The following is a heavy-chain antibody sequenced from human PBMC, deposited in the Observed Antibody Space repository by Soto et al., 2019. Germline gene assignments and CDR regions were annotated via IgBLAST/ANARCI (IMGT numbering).Heavy chain of an antibody. D-gene: IGHD3-9*01. CDR1: GGSISSHY. J-gene: IGHJ5*02. V-gene: IGHV4-59*11. CDR2: IYYSGSA. CDR3: ASRNYDILKGDWFDP. Sequence: PSETLSLTCTVSGGSISSHYWSWIRQPPGKGLEYIGYIYYSGSANYNPSLKSRVTLSVDTSKNQFSLKLSSVTAADTAVYYCASRNYDILKGDWFDPWGQGIQVTSPQ.